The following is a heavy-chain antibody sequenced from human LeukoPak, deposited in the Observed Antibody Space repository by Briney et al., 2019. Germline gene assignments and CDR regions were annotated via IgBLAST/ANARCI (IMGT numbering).Heavy chain of an antibody. Sequence: PGGSLRLSCAASGFTFTKFAMTWVRQAPGKGLEWVSVIYSGGSTYYADSVKGRFTISRDNSKNTLYLQMNSLRAEDTAVYYCARVPRSSSWYYFDYWGQGTLATVSS. V-gene: IGHV3-53*01. CDR2: IYSGGST. D-gene: IGHD6-13*01. CDR3: ARVPRSSSWYYFDY. J-gene: IGHJ4*02. CDR1: GFTFTKFA.